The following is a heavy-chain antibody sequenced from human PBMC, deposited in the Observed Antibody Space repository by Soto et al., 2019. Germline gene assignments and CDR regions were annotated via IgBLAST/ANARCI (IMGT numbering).Heavy chain of an antibody. CDR1: GYTFTSYA. D-gene: IGHD6-6*01. J-gene: IGHJ6*02. CDR2: INAGNGNT. Sequence: QVQLVQSGAEVKKPGASVKVSCKASGYTFTSYAMHWVRQAPGQRLEWMGWINAGNGNTNYAQKLQGRVTMTTDTSTSTAYMELRSLRSDDTAVYYCARDRIAAYYYYGMDVWGQGTTVTVSS. CDR3: ARDRIAAYYYYGMDV. V-gene: IGHV1-3*01.